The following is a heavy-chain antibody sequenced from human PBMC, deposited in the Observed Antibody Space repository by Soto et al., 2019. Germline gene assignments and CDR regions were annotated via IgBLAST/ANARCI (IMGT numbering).Heavy chain of an antibody. V-gene: IGHV3-21*06. CDR2: ISSTTNYI. Sequence: GSLRLSCAASGFTFTRYSMNWVRQAPGKGLEWVSSISSTTNYIYYGDSLKGRFTISRDNAKNSLYLEMNSLRAEDTAVYYCARESEDLTSNFDYWGQGTLVTVSS. CDR3: ARESEDLTSNFDY. CDR1: GFTFTRYS. J-gene: IGHJ4*02.